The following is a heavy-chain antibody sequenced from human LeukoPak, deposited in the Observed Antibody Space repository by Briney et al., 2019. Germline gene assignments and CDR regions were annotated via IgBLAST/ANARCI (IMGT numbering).Heavy chain of an antibody. CDR2: IYSGGST. V-gene: IGHV3-66*01. CDR1: GFTVSSNY. D-gene: IGHD6-13*01. CDR3: ARSGQQLVYYYGMDV. J-gene: IGHJ6*02. Sequence: PGGSLRLSCAASGFTVSSNYMSWVRQAPGKGLEWVSVIYSGGSTYYADSVKGRFTISRDNSKNTLYLQMNSLRAEDTAVYYCARSGQQLVYYYGMDVWGQGTTVTVSS.